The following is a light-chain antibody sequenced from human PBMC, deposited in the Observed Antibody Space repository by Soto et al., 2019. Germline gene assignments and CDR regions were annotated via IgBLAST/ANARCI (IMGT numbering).Light chain of an antibody. CDR1: SSNVGSNT. V-gene: IGLV1-44*01. CDR3: ASWEDSLNGWV. CDR2: SDD. J-gene: IGLJ3*02. Sequence: SARTQPPSASGTPGQRVTLSCSGSSSNVGSNTVSWYQQLPGTAPKVLIYSDDQRPSGVPDRLSGSRSGSSASLAISGLQSGDEADYYCASWEDSLNGWVIGGGAKLTVL.